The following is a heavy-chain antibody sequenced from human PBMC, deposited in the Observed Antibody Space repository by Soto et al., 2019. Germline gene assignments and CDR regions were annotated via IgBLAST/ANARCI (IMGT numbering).Heavy chain of an antibody. CDR2: ISGSGGST. D-gene: IGHD1-1*01. V-gene: IGHV3-23*01. CDR3: AKTAEPARAYYYYYGMDV. CDR1: GFTFSTYA. J-gene: IGHJ6*02. Sequence: EVQLLESGGGLVQPGGSLRLSCAASGFTFSTYAMSWVRQAPGKGLEWVSAISGSGGSTYYADSVKGRFTISRDNSKNTLYLQMNSLRAEDTAVYYCAKTAEPARAYYYYYGMDVWGQGTTVTVSS.